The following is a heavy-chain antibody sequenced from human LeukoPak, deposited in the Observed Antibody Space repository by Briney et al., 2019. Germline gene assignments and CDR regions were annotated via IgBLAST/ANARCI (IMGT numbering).Heavy chain of an antibody. CDR3: ARAHPDDHGDFGFGS. V-gene: IGHV4-30-2*01. CDR2: ISHSGNT. D-gene: IGHD4-17*01. J-gene: IGHJ4*02. CDR1: DDSISSGGYS. Sequence: TSETLSLTCAVSDDSISSGGYSWSWIRHPPGKGLEWIGYISHSGNTYFNPSLMSRVTMSLGRSKNQFFLRLTSVTAADTAVYYCARAHPDDHGDFGFGSWGRGTLVTVSS.